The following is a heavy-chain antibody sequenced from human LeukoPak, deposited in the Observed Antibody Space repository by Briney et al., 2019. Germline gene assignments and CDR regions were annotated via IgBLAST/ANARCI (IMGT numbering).Heavy chain of an antibody. CDR2: ISFDGNHK. Sequence: PGGSLRLSCAASGFSFTSYAMHWVRQAPGKGLEWVAVISFDGNHKYYADSVKGQFIISRDNSKTTVYLQMNSLSTEDTAVYFCARDGEGSIGIAYYFFDLWGRGTLVTVSS. J-gene: IGHJ2*01. V-gene: IGHV3-30*04. CDR1: GFSFTSYA. CDR3: ARDGEGSIGIAYYFFDL. D-gene: IGHD2/OR15-2a*01.